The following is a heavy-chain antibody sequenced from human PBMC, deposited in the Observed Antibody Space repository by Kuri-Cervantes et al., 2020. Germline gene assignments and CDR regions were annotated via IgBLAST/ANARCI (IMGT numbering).Heavy chain of an antibody. CDR1: GYTFTSYY. Sequence: ASVKVSCKASGYTFTSYYMHWVRQAPGQGLEWMGIINPSGGSTSYAQKFQGRVTMTRDTSTSTAYMELSSLRSEDTAVYYCARDKQWLVNYYYGMDVWGQGTTVTVSS. CDR3: ARDKQWLVNYYYGMDV. CDR2: INPSGGST. V-gene: IGHV1-46*01. J-gene: IGHJ6*02. D-gene: IGHD6-19*01.